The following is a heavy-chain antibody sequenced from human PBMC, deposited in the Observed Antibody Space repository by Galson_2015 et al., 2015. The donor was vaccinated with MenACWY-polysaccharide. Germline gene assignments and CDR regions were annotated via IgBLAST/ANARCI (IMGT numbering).Heavy chain of an antibody. D-gene: IGHD1-7*01. V-gene: IGHV3-30*18. CDR3: AKGGYNWNLMDY. CDR2: ISYDGSNE. CDR1: GFTFSGFG. Sequence: SLRLSCAASGFTFSGFGMHWVRQAPGKGLEWVAVISYDGSNEYSADSVRGRFSISRDNSKNTLYLQMNSLRAEDTAVYYCAKGGYNWNLMDYWGQGTLVTVSS. J-gene: IGHJ4*02.